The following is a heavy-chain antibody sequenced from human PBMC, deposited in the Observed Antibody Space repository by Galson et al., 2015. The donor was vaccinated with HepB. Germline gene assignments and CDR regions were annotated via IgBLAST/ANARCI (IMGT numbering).Heavy chain of an antibody. V-gene: IGHV4-39*01. CDR2: FYYTGNT. CDR1: GDSISSRNYY. CDR3: ARHNGDNFHYAMDV. J-gene: IGHJ6*02. D-gene: IGHD4/OR15-4a*01. Sequence: ETLSLTCSVSGDSISSRNYYWGWIRQSPGKGLEWIGGFYYTGNTYYIPSLKSRVTISADTSKNQVSLTLASVTAANTALYYCARHNGDNFHYAMDVWGQGTTVTVSS.